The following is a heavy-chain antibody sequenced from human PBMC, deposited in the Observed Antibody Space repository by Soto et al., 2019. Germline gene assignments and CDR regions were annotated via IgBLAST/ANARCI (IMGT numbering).Heavy chain of an antibody. CDR3: ARHEGYYGSPAAGLFDY. D-gene: IGHD3-10*01. CDR1: GYSFTSYW. Sequence: EVQLVQSGAEVKKPGESLKISCKGSGYSFTSYWIGWVRQMPGKGLEWMGIIYPGDSDTRYSPAFQGQVTISPDKSISTAYLQWSSLKASDTAMYYCARHEGYYGSPAAGLFDYWGQGTLVIVSS. V-gene: IGHV5-51*01. CDR2: IYPGDSDT. J-gene: IGHJ4*02.